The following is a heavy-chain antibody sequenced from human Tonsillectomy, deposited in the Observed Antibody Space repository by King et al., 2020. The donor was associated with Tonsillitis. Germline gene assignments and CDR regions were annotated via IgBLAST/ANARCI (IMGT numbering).Heavy chain of an antibody. V-gene: IGHV3-11*01. Sequence: VQLVESGGGLVKPGGSLRLSCAASGFTFSDYYMSWIRQAPGKGLEWVSYISSSGSTIYYADSVKGRFTISRDNAKNSLYLQMNSLRAEDTAVYYCARDQVVVVPAATPYYYYYGMDVWGHGTTVTVSS. CDR3: ARDQVVVVPAATPYYYYYGMDV. CDR1: GFTFSDYY. D-gene: IGHD2-2*01. J-gene: IGHJ6*02. CDR2: ISSSGSTI.